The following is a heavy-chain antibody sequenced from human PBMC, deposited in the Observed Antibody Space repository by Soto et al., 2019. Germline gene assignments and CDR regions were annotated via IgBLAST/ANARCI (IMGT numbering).Heavy chain of an antibody. D-gene: IGHD3-9*01. V-gene: IGHV5-51*01. CDR1: GYSFTSYW. CDR2: IYPGDSDT. J-gene: IGHJ6*02. CDR3: ARQLDYDILTGYYTDYYCGMDV. Sequence: GESLKISCNGSGYSFTSYWICWVRKMPWKGLEWMGIIYPGDSDTRYSPSFQGQVTISADKSISTAYLQWSSLKASDTAMYYCARQLDYDILTGYYTDYYCGMDVWGQGTTVTVSS.